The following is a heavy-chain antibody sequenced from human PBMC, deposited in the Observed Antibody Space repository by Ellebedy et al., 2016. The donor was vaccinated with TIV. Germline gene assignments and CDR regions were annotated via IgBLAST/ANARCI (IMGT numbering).Heavy chain of an antibody. J-gene: IGHJ4*02. Sequence: GGSLRLSXAAFGFTFSSYAMVWVRQAPGKGLEWIAYISSTSATINYADSVKGRFTVSRDNAKESLYLQINSLRAEDTAVFFCARGKSGFTNFDYWGQGTLVTVSS. CDR2: ISSTSATI. D-gene: IGHD3-10*01. CDR1: GFTFSSYA. CDR3: ARGKSGFTNFDY. V-gene: IGHV3-48*01.